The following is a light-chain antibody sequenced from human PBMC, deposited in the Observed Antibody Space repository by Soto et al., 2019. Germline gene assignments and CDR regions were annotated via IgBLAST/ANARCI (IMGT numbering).Light chain of an antibody. CDR1: QSVSSN. CDR3: QQYGDLPPT. V-gene: IGKV3-20*01. CDR2: GAS. Sequence: EIVMSQSPATLSVSPREIANLFCSASQSVSSNLAWYQQKPGQAPRLLIYGASSRAAGIPDRFSGSGSGTDFTLTISRPEPEDFVVYHCQQYGDLPPTFGQGTKVDI. J-gene: IGKJ1*01.